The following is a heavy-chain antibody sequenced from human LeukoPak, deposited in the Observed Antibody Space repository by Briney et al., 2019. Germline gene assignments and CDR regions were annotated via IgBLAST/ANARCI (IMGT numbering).Heavy chain of an antibody. CDR3: ARFFILVTTIDY. D-gene: IGHD4-11*01. CDR2: IYYSGST. CDR1: GGSISSGDYY. Sequence: SQTLSLTCTVSGGSISSGDYYWSWIRQPPGKGLEWIGYIYYSGSTYYNPSLKGRVTISVDTSKNQFSLKLSSVTAAGTAVYYCARFFILVTTIDYWGQGTLVTVSS. J-gene: IGHJ4*02. V-gene: IGHV4-30-4*08.